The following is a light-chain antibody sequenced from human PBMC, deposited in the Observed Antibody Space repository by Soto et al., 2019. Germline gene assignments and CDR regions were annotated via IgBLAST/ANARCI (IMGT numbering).Light chain of an antibody. CDR2: DAS. CDR3: QQRSNWPPVMYT. V-gene: IGKV3-11*01. J-gene: IGKJ5*01. CDR1: QSVSSY. Sequence: EIVLTQSPATLSLSPGERATLSCRASQSVSSYLAWYQQKPGQAPRLLIYDASNRATGIPARFSGSGSGTDFTLTISSLVPEDFAVYYCQQRSNWPPVMYTFGQGTRLEIK.